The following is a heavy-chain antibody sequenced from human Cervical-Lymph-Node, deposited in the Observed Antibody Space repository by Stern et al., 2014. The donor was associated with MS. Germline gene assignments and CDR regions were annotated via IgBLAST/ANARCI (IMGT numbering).Heavy chain of an antibody. CDR3: AKGSTNVDY. Sequence: EVQLLESGGGLVQPGESLRLSCAASGFTFSGSGMTWVRQAPGKGLEWVSGIGVRSDWTDYADSVRGRFTISRDNSKNRLYLQMNSLKAEDTAVYYCAKGSTNVDYWGQGTLVTVSS. J-gene: IGHJ4*02. CDR2: IGVRSDWT. CDR1: GFTFSGSG. V-gene: IGHV3-23*01.